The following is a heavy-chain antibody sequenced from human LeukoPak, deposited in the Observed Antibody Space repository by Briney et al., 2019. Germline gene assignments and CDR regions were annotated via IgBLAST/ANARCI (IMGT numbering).Heavy chain of an antibody. CDR3: ARGSSWYTPFQH. D-gene: IGHD6-13*01. Sequence: SVKDSCKASGYTFISYYMHWVGQPPGQGLEWMGIINPSGGSTSYAQKFQGRVTMTRDTSTSTVYMELSSLRSEDTAVYCCARGSSWYTPFQHGGQGTLVTVSS. CDR1: GYTFISYY. CDR2: INPSGGST. V-gene: IGHV1-46*01. J-gene: IGHJ1*01.